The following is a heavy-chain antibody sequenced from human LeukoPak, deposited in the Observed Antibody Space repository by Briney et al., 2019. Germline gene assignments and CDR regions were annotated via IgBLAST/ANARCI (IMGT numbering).Heavy chain of an antibody. CDR3: AKDARYSSGWKSSDY. Sequence: GGTLRLSCAASGFTFSSYGMSWVRQAPGKGLEWVSGISGSGGSTYYADSVKGRFTISRDNSKNTLYLRMNSLRAEDTAVYYCAKDARYSSGWKSSDYWGQGTLVTVSS. CDR1: GFTFSSYG. CDR2: ISGSGGST. V-gene: IGHV3-23*01. J-gene: IGHJ4*02. D-gene: IGHD6-19*01.